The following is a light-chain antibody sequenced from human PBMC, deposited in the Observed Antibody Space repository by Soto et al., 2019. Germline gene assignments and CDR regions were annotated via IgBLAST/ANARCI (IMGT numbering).Light chain of an antibody. V-gene: IGKV1-9*01. J-gene: IGKJ5*01. CDR3: QQLNDYPIT. CDR1: QGISSS. Sequence: DIQLTQSPSFLSASVGDRVTITCRASQGISSSLDWYQQKPGKAPKLLIYTASNLQSGVPSRFTGSGSGTEFTPSISGLQTEDFATDFCQQLNDYPITFGQGTRLENK. CDR2: TAS.